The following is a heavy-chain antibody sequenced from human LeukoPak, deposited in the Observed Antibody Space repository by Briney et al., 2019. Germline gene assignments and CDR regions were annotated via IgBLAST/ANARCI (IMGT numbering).Heavy chain of an antibody. CDR2: INRDGSEV. J-gene: IGHJ4*02. D-gene: IGHD3-3*01. CDR1: GFPFAPFW. Sequence: GGSLRLSCAASGFPFAPFWMTWVRQAPGKGPEFVATINRDGSEVAYGNSVRGRFTISRDNAKNSLYLQMYSLRAEDTAVYCCARGIDEWLYLNYWGQGALVTVSS. V-gene: IGHV3-7*04. CDR3: ARGIDEWLYLNY.